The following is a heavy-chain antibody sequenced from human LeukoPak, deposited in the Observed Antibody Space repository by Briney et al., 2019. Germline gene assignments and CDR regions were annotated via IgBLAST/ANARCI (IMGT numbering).Heavy chain of an antibody. J-gene: IGHJ4*02. Sequence: GGSLRLSCAASGFTFSSYAMSWVRQAPGKGLEWVANIKDDGSEKNYVDSVKGRFTISRDNTKNSLYLQMNSLRAEDTAVYYCARRGTIVGTNSFDYWGQGTLVTVSS. CDR1: GFTFSSYA. V-gene: IGHV3-7*01. D-gene: IGHD1-26*01. CDR3: ARRGTIVGTNSFDY. CDR2: IKDDGSEK.